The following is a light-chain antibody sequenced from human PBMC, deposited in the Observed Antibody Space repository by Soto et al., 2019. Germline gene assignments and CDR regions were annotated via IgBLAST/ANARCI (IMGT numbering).Light chain of an antibody. J-gene: IGKJ1*01. V-gene: IGKV1-6*01. CDR1: QDIRTE. CDR2: ATS. CDR3: LQDYSYPRT. Sequence: AIQMTQSPSSLSSSVGDRVTITCRASQDIRTELGWYQQKPGKAPKLLIYATSSLQGGVPSRFSGSGSGIDFTLTISSLQPEDFATYYCLQDYSYPRTFGQGTKVEIK.